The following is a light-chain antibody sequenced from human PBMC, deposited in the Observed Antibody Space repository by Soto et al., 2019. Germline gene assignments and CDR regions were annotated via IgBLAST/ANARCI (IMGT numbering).Light chain of an antibody. CDR2: KNN. CDR3: ATWDVTLSAWV. Sequence: QSVLTQPPSASGTPGQRVTISCSGSSSNIGSNYVYWYQQLPGTAPKLLIYKNNQRPSGVPDRFSGSKAGTSASLAISVLRSEDEADYYCATWDVTLSAWVFGGGTKLTVL. J-gene: IGLJ3*02. CDR1: SSNIGSNY. V-gene: IGLV1-47*01.